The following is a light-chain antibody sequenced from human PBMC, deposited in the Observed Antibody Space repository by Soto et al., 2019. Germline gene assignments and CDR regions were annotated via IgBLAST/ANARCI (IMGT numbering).Light chain of an antibody. J-gene: IGLJ1*01. V-gene: IGLV2-14*01. CDR3: SSYVSDSTYV. CDR2: EVS. CDR1: SSDVGAYNY. Sequence: QSALTQPASVSGSPGQSITISCTGTSSDVGAYNYVSWYQQHPGKAPKLIIYEVSIRPSGVSNRFSGSKSGNTASLTISGLQAEDETDYYCSSYVSDSTYVFGTGTKLTVL.